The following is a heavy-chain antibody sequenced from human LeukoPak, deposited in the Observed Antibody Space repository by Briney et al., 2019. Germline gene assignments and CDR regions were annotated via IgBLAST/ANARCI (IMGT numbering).Heavy chain of an antibody. CDR2: ISSSGSTI. J-gene: IGHJ4*02. V-gene: IGHV3-11*01. CDR3: ASGVVVPAAFDY. Sequence: LSLTCAVYGGSFSDYYMSWIRQAPGKGLEWVSYISSSGSTIYYADSVKGRFTISRDNAKNSLYLQMNSLRAEDTAVYYCASGVVVPAAFDYWGQGTLVTVSS. CDR1: GGSFSDYY. D-gene: IGHD2-2*01.